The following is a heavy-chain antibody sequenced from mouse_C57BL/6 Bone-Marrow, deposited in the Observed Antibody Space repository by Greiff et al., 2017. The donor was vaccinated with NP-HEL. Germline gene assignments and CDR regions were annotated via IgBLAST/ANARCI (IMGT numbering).Heavy chain of an antibody. CDR3: TDSNARFAY. CDR1: GFNIKDDY. CDR2: IDPENGDT. D-gene: IGHD2-5*01. V-gene: IGHV14-4*01. Sequence: VQLQQSGAELVRPGASVKLSCTASGFNIKDDYMHWVKQRPEQGLEWIGWIDPENGDTEYASKFQGKATITADTSSNTAYLQLSSLTSEDTAVYYCTDSNARFAYWGQGTLVTVSA. J-gene: IGHJ3*01.